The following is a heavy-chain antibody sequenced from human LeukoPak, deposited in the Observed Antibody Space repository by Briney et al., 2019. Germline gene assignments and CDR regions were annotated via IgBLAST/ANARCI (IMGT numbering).Heavy chain of an antibody. Sequence: GASVKVSYKASGYTFTSYGISWVRQAPGQGLEWMGWISAYNGNTNYAQKLQGRVTMTTDTSTSTAYMELRSLRSDDTAVYYCARACSSTSYATRYYYYYYMDVWGKGTTVTVSS. D-gene: IGHD2-2*01. J-gene: IGHJ6*03. CDR1: GYTFTSYG. V-gene: IGHV1-18*01. CDR2: ISAYNGNT. CDR3: ARACSSTSYATRYYYYYYMDV.